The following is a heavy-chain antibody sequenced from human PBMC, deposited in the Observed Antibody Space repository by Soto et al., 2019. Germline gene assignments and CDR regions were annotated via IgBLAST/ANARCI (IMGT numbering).Heavy chain of an antibody. D-gene: IGHD3-22*01. CDR3: ASPVPMYYYDSSGYPPPHY. Sequence: PGGSLRLSCAASGFTFSSYWMIWVRQAPGKGLEWVANIKQDGSEKYYVDSVKGRFTISRDNAKNSLYLQMNSLRAEDTAVYYCASPVPMYYYDSSGYPPPHYWGQGTLVTVSS. CDR1: GFTFSSYW. CDR2: IKQDGSEK. V-gene: IGHV3-7*01. J-gene: IGHJ4*02.